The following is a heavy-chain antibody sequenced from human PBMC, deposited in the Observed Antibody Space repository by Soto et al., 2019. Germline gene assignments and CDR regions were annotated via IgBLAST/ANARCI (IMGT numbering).Heavy chain of an antibody. V-gene: IGHV3-64*01. J-gene: IGHJ6*03. CDR2: ISSNGVGT. CDR1: GFTLSGYA. D-gene: IGHD6-6*01. CDR3: ARRARPDFYYMDV. Sequence: EVQLAESGRGLAQPGGSLRLSCAASGFTLSGYAMDWVRQAPGKGLEYVSGISSNGVGTYYANSVQGRFTISRDNSKKTVYLQMGSLRPEDMAVYYCARRARPDFYYMDVWGKGTTVTVSS.